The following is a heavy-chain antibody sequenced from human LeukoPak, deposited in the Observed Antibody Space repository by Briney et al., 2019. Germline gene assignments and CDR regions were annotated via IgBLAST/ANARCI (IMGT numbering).Heavy chain of an antibody. CDR1: GGSISSSSYY. CDR3: ARDITTTSGYFDY. D-gene: IGHD3-3*01. CDR2: IYDSGST. V-gene: IGHV4-39*02. J-gene: IGHJ4*02. Sequence: SETLSLTCTASGGSISSSSYYCVWIRQPPGKGLEWIGSIYDSGSTYDNPSLQSRVTISVDTSKKQFYMKLSSVTAADTAVYYCARDITTTSGYFDYWGQGTLFTVSS.